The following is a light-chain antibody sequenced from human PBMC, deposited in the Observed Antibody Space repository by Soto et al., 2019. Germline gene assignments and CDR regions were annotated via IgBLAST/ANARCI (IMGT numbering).Light chain of an antibody. V-gene: IGLV2-14*01. J-gene: IGLJ2*01. CDR3: NSYTSSSTYVV. CDR1: SSDVGGYTY. Sequence: QSALTQPASVSGSPGQSITISCTGTSSDVGGYTYVSWYQQHPGKAPKLMIYEVTNRPSGVSNRFSGSKSGNTASLTISGLQAEDEADYYCNSYTSSSTYVVFGGGTKLTAL. CDR2: EVT.